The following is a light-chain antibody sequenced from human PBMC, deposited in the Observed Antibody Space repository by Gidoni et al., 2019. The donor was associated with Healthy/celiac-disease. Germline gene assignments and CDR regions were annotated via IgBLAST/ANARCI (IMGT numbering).Light chain of an antibody. V-gene: IGKV1-39*01. CDR2: AAS. CDR3: QQSYSTPPT. J-gene: IGKJ2*01. Sequence: DIQMTQSPSSLSASVGDRVTNTCRASQSISSYLNGYQQKPGKAPKLLIYAASSLQIGVPSRFSGSGSGTDFTLTISSLQPEDFATYYCQQSYSTPPTFGQGTKLEIK. CDR1: QSISSY.